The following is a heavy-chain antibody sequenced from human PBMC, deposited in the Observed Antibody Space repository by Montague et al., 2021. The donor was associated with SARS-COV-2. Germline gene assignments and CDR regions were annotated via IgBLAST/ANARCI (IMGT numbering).Heavy chain of an antibody. V-gene: IGHV4-59*01. J-gene: IGHJ4*02. CDR2: IYYSGGT. D-gene: IGHD1-1*01. CDR3: ARAQNICFIANCVNYFEV. Sequence: SETLSLTCTVSGGSISSYYWSWIRQPPGKGLEWIGYIYYSGGTNYNPSLKSRVTISVDTSKNQFSLKLSSVTAADTAVYYCARAQNICFIANCVNYFEVWGLGALVTVSS. CDR1: GGSISSYY.